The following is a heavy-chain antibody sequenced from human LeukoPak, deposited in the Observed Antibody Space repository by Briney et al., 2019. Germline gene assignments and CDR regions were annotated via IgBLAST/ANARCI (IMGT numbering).Heavy chain of an antibody. J-gene: IGHJ4*02. Sequence: SETLSLSCTVSGGSISSSGYYWGWIRQPPGKGLEWIGSIYYSGHTYYNSSLRSRVTISVDTSKNQLSLKLTSVTAADTAVYYCARTDRLVGYTYGYFDYWGQGTLVTVSS. CDR2: IYYSGHT. D-gene: IGHD5-18*01. V-gene: IGHV4-39*01. CDR3: ARTDRLVGYTYGYFDY. CDR1: GGSISSSGYY.